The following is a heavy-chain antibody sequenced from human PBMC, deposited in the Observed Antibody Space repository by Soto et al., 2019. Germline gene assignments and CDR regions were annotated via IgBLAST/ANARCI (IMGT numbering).Heavy chain of an antibody. V-gene: IGHV1-8*01. CDR2: MNPNSANT. J-gene: IGHJ6*04. CDR3: ARDQANYGMDV. Sequence: QVQLVQSGAEVKKPGASVKVSCKASGYTSTSYDINWVRQATGQGLEWMGWMNPNSANTDYAQKFQGRVTITRNTSISTAYMELSSLRSEDTAVYYCARDQANYGMDVWGKGTTVTVSS. CDR1: GYTSTSYD.